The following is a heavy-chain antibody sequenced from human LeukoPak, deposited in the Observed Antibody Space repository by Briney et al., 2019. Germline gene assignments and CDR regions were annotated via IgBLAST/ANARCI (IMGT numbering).Heavy chain of an antibody. CDR3: ARDALWSTFGMDV. D-gene: IGHD3-10*01. J-gene: IGHJ6*04. V-gene: IGHV3-48*03. CDR1: GFTFSSYE. Sequence: PGGSLRLYCAASGFTFSSYEMNWVRQAPGKGLEWVSYISSSGSTIYYADSVKGRFTISRDNAKNSLYLQMNSLRAEDTAVYYCARDALWSTFGMDVWGKGTTVTVSS. CDR2: ISSSGSTI.